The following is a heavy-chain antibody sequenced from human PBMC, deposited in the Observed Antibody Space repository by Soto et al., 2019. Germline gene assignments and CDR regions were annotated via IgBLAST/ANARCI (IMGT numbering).Heavy chain of an antibody. CDR3: AREGSISWGRAFDN. J-gene: IGHJ4*02. V-gene: IGHV3-11*06. Sequence: QVQLVESGGGLVKAGGSPTLSCAASGFTFTDHYMSWIRQAQGKGLEWISYINSRSSDIKYADSVNGRFTISRDNAKNSLSLQMNSLRADDTAVYYCAREGSISWGRAFDNWGQGTLVTVSS. CDR1: GFTFTDHY. CDR2: INSRSSDI. D-gene: IGHD3-16*01.